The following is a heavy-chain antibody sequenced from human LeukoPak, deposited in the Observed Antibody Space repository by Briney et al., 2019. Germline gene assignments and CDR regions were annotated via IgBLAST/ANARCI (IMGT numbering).Heavy chain of an antibody. Sequence: ASVNVSCKASGYTFTNFAMNWVRQAPGQGPEWMGWINTNTGNPTYAQGFTGRFDFSLDTSVSTAYLQISSLKAEDTAVYYCARVDSGSYHETSDYWGQGTLVTVSS. V-gene: IGHV7-4-1*02. CDR3: ARVDSGSYHETSDY. CDR2: INTNTGNP. CDR1: GYTFTNFA. J-gene: IGHJ4*02. D-gene: IGHD1-26*01.